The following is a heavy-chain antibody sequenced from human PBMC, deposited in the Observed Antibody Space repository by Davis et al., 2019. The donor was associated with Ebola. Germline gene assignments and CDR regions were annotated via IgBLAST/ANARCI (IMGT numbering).Heavy chain of an antibody. CDR1: GGSISNSY. V-gene: IGHV4-59*01. J-gene: IGHJ3*02. CDR2: IFHRGSA. CDR3: ARPRRDPYANKAFDI. Sequence: MPSETLSLTCTVSGGSISNSYWNWMRQPPGKGLEWIGYIFHRGSAVYNPSLNSRVSISLDTSKNQISLKLTSVTAADTALYYCARPRRDPYANKAFDIWGQGTMVTVSS. D-gene: IGHD5-24*01.